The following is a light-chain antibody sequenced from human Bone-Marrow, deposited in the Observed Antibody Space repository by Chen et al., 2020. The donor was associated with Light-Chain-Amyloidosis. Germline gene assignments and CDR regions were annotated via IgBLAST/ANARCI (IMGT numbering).Light chain of an antibody. CDR3: QQYNNWPYT. J-gene: IGKJ2*01. V-gene: IGKV3-15*01. CDR2: GAS. Sequence: DIVMTPSPATLSVSPGERATLSYRASQSVSSNLAWYQQKPGQAPRLLIYGASTRATGIPARFSGSGSGTEFTLTISSLQSEDFAVYYCQQYNNWPYTFGQGTKLEIK. CDR1: QSVSSN.